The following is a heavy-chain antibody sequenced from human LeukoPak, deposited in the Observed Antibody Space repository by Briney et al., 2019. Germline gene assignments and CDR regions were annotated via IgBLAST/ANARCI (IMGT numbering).Heavy chain of an antibody. CDR2: ISGSGDNT. V-gene: IGHV3-23*01. J-gene: IGHJ4*02. CDR1: GFTFSSHG. Sequence: GGTLRLSCAASGFTFSSHGMSWVRQAPGKGLEWVSTISGSGDNTYYADSVKGRFTISRDNSKNTLYLQMNSLRAEDTAVYYCASEGGTKYYYGSGTTYYFDYWGQGTLVTVSS. D-gene: IGHD3-10*01. CDR3: ASEGGTKYYYGSGTTYYFDY.